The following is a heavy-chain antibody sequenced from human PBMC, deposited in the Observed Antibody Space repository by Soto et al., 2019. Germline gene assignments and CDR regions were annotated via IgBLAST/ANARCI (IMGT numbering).Heavy chain of an antibody. V-gene: IGHV1-2*02. J-gene: IGHJ4*02. Sequence: ASSEVSCKASGYTFTGYYMHWVRQAPGQGLEWMGWINPNSGGTNYAQKFQGRVTMTRDTSISTAYMELSRLRSDDTAVYYCARDYYGSGSYYNPGFYFDYWGQGTLVTVSS. CDR1: GYTFTGYY. CDR2: INPNSGGT. D-gene: IGHD3-10*01. CDR3: ARDYYGSGSYYNPGFYFDY.